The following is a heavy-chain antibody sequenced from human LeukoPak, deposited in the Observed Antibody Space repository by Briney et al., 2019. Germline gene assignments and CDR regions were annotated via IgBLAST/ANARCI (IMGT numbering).Heavy chain of an antibody. CDR1: GFTFSSYW. V-gene: IGHV3-74*01. D-gene: IGHD3-22*01. Sequence: PGGSLRLSCAASGFTFSSYWMHWVRQAPGTGLVWVSRINGDGSATSYVDSVKGRFTVSRDNAKNTLYLQMNSLRAEDTAVYYCAGAYDSVYWGQGTLVTVSS. J-gene: IGHJ4*02. CDR2: INGDGSAT. CDR3: AGAYDSVY.